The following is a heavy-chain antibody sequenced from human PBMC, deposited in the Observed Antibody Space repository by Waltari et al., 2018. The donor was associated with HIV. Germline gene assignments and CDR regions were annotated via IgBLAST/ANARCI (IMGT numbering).Heavy chain of an antibody. CDR1: GGTFSSYA. CDR3: ARSSTSPYYFDY. D-gene: IGHD2-2*01. Sequence: QVQLVQSGAEVKKPGSSVKVSCKASGGTFSSYAISWGRQAPGQGLEWMGRIIPILGIANYAQKFQGRVTITADKSTSTAYMELSSLRSEDTAVYYCARSSTSPYYFDYWGQGTLVTVSS. CDR2: IIPILGIA. J-gene: IGHJ4*02. V-gene: IGHV1-69*04.